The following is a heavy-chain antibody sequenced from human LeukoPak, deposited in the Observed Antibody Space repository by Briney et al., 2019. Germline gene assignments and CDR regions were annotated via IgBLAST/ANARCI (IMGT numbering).Heavy chain of an antibody. V-gene: IGHV3-30*18. Sequence: PGRPLRLSCAASGFTLSSYGMHWVRQAPGKGLEWVAVISYDGSNKYYADSVKGRFTISRDNSKNTLYLQMNSLRAEDTAVYYCAKDNFDPWGQGTLVTVSS. CDR1: GFTLSSYG. CDR3: AKDNFDP. CDR2: ISYDGSNK. J-gene: IGHJ5*02.